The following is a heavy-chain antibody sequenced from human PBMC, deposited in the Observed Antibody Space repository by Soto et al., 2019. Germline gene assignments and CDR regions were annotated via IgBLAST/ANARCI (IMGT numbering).Heavy chain of an antibody. CDR1: GFTVSSNY. J-gene: IGHJ6*04. V-gene: IGHV3-53*01. CDR3: ARGAISPAVDV. Sequence: QPGGSLRLSCAASGFTVSSNYMSWVRQAPGKGLEWVSVIYSGGSTYYADSVKGRFTISTDNSKNTLYLQMNSLRAEDTAVYYCARGAISPAVDVGGRGTAVTVPS. CDR2: IYSGGST. D-gene: IGHD3-3*02.